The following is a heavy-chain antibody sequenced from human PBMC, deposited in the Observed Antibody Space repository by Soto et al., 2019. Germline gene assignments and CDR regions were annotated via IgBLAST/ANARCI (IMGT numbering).Heavy chain of an antibody. V-gene: IGHV3-13*01. J-gene: IGHJ5*02. D-gene: IGHD2-8*02. CDR3: ARQASYWHGGGGWFDP. CDR2: IGTQHDA. Sequence: EVQLVESGGGLVQPGGSLRLSCAASGFTFSAYDMQWVRQTTGKGLEWVAAIGTQHDAYYPDSVKGRFTISRENAKNSLYPQMNSLGAGDTAVYYCARQASYWHGGGGWFDPWGQGTLVTVSS. CDR1: GFTFSAYD.